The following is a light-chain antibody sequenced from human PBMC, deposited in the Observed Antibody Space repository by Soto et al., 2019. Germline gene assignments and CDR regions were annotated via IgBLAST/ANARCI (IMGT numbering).Light chain of an antibody. Sequence: EIVLTQSPGTLSLSPGDRATLSCRASQSVSSNYLAWYQQKPGQAPRLLFYGASSRATGIPDRFSGSGSGTDFTLTISRLEPEDFAVYYCQRYGTSLTLTFGGGTKV. J-gene: IGKJ4*01. CDR1: QSVSSNY. V-gene: IGKV3-20*01. CDR3: QRYGTSLTLT. CDR2: GAS.